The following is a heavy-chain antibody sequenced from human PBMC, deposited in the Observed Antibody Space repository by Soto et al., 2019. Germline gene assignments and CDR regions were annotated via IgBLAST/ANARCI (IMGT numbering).Heavy chain of an antibody. CDR1: GFSLTTRGVG. Sequence: QITLNESGPTPVKPRQTLTLTCTFSGFSLTTRGVGVGWIRQSPGKAPERLALIYWDDDKRYSPSLKSRPTITKDTSKNQGVLTMADLDPADTATYYCAHRVLRTVFGLVTTTAIYFDFWGQGAPGAVSS. D-gene: IGHD3-3*01. V-gene: IGHV2-5*02. CDR2: IYWDDDK. J-gene: IGHJ4*02. CDR3: AHRVLRTVFGLVTTTAIYFDF.